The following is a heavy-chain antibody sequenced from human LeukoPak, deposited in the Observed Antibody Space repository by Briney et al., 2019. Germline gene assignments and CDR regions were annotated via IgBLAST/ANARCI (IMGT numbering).Heavy chain of an antibody. CDR1: GYTFSSYS. J-gene: IGHJ4*02. Sequence: GGSHSPACAASGYTFSSYSMNWARQAPGKGLEWVSSISSSSSYIYYADSVKGRFTISRDNADNSLYLQMNSLRAEDTAVYYCARGAHEYCGGDGYWDYWLQGTLVTVSS. CDR2: ISSSSSYI. D-gene: IGHD2-21*02. CDR3: ARGAHEYCGGDGYWDY. V-gene: IGHV3-21*01.